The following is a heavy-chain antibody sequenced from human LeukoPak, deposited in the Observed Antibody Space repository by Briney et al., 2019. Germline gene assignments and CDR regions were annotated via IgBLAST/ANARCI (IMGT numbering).Heavy chain of an antibody. Sequence: SQTLSPTCTVSGGSISSGDYYWSWIRQPPGKGLEWIGYIYYSGSTYYNPSLKSRVTISVDTSKNQFSLKLSSVTAADTAAYYCARVGKYCSGGSCYAYYYYGMDVWGQGTTVTVSS. D-gene: IGHD2-15*01. CDR3: ARVGKYCSGGSCYAYYYYGMDV. V-gene: IGHV4-30-4*01. CDR1: GGSISSGDYY. CDR2: IYYSGST. J-gene: IGHJ6*02.